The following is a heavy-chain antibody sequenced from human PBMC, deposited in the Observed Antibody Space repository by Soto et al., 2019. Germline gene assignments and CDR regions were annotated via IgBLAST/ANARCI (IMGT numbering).Heavy chain of an antibody. Sequence: EVQLVESGGGLVQPGGSLRLSCAASGFTFSSYWMSWVRQAPGKGLEWVANIKQDGSEKYYVDSVKGRFTISRDNAKNSLYLQMNSLRAEDTAVYYFARDSETSGDDAFDIWGQGTLVTVSS. J-gene: IGHJ3*02. D-gene: IGHD1-26*01. CDR2: IKQDGSEK. V-gene: IGHV3-7*01. CDR3: ARDSETSGDDAFDI. CDR1: GFTFSSYW.